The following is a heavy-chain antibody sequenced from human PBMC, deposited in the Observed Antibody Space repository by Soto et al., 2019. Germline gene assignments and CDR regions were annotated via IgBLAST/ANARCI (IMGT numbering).Heavy chain of an antibody. CDR2: ISYDGSNK. D-gene: IGHD6-19*01. CDR1: GFTFSSYA. V-gene: IGHV3-30-3*01. J-gene: IGHJ3*02. Sequence: PGGSLRLCCAASGFTFSSYAMHGVRQAPGKGLEWVAVISYDGSNKYYADSVKGRFTISRDNSKNTLYLQMNSLRAEDTAVYYCAREGIAVAGAAFDIWGQGTMVTVSS. CDR3: AREGIAVAGAAFDI.